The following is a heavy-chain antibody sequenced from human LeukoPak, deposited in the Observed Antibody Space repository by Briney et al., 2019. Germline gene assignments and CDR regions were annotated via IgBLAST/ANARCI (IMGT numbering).Heavy chain of an antibody. V-gene: IGHV3-21*01. Sequence: GGSLRLSCAASGFTFSSYSMTWVRQAPGKGLEWVSSINKRSDYINYADSVKGRFTISRDNSKSTLYLQMNSLRPEDTAVYYCTKEGRPGWYLFDYWGQGTLVTVSS. CDR2: INKRSDYI. CDR1: GFTFSSYS. D-gene: IGHD6-19*01. CDR3: TKEGRPGWYLFDY. J-gene: IGHJ4*02.